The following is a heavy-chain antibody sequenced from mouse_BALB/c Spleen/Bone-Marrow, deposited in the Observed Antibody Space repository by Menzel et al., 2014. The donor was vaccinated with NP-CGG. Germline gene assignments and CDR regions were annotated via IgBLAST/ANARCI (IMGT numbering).Heavy chain of an antibody. CDR2: ISSGGSYT. V-gene: IGHV5-6-4*01. CDR3: TRDGKGNYDYAMDY. J-gene: IGHJ4*01. D-gene: IGHD2-1*01. CDR1: GFTFSSYT. Sequence: EVNVVESGGGLVKPGGSLKLSCAASGFTFSSYTMSWVRQTPEKRLEWVATISSGGSYTYYPDSVKGRFTISRDNAKNTLYLQMSSLKSEDTAMYYCTRDGKGNYDYAMDYWGQETSVTVSS.